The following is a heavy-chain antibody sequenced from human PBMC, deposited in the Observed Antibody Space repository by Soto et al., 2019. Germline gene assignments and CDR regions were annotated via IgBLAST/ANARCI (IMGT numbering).Heavy chain of an antibody. J-gene: IGHJ6*02. D-gene: IGHD3-22*01. V-gene: IGHV3-72*01. CDR1: GFTFSDHY. Sequence: PGGSLRLSCAASGFTFSDHYMDWVRQAPGKGPEWVGRSRNKDKGYSTEYAASVQGRFTISRDESKNSLYLQMDSLKTEDTAVYYCARGGSMTYNHYDMDVWGQGTTVTVSS. CDR2: SRNKDKGYST. CDR3: ARGGSMTYNHYDMDV.